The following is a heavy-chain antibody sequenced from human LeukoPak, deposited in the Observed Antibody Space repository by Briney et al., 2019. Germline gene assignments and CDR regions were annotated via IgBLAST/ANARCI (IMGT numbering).Heavy chain of an antibody. CDR3: ARDRWGIQLWYAFDI. Sequence: ASVKVSCKASGYTFTSYYMHWVRQAPGQGLEWMGIFNPSGGSTSYAQKFQGRVTMTRDTSTSTVYMELSSLRSEDTAVYYCARDRWGIQLWYAFDIWGQGTMVTVSS. CDR1: GYTFTSYY. D-gene: IGHD5-18*01. J-gene: IGHJ3*02. CDR2: FNPSGGST. V-gene: IGHV1-46*01.